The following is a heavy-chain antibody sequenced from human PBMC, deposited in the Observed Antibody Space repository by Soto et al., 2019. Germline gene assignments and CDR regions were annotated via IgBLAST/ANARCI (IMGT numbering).Heavy chain of an antibody. V-gene: IGHV4-4*07. D-gene: IGHD4-17*01. CDR3: ARAGTTVTTLWRAFDI. CDR2: IYTSGST. Sequence: SETLSLTCTVSGGSISSYYWSWIRQPAGKGLEWIGRIYTSGSTNYNPSPKSRVTMSVDTSKNQFSLKLSSVTAADTAVYYCARAGTTVTTLWRAFDIWGQGTMVTVSS. CDR1: GGSISSYY. J-gene: IGHJ3*02.